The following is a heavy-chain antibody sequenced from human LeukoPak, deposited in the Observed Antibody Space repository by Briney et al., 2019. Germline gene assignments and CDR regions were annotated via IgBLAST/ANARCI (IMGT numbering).Heavy chain of an antibody. CDR2: ITGSGSGI. D-gene: IGHD3-9*01. Sequence: GASLRLSCAASGFTFSNYAMSWVRQAPGKGLEWVSAITGSGSGIYYADSMKSRFTISRDNSKNTLYLQINSLRAEDTAVYYCAKWGDYDVLTGSYVSDYWGQGTLVTVSS. CDR1: GFTFSNYA. CDR3: AKWGDYDVLTGSYVSDY. J-gene: IGHJ4*02. V-gene: IGHV3-23*01.